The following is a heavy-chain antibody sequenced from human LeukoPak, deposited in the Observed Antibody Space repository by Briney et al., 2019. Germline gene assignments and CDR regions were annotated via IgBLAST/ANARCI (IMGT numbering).Heavy chain of an antibody. CDR3: ARGSRVLRYFDWSYDY. J-gene: IGHJ4*02. CDR2: ISSSGSTI. CDR1: GFTFSSYE. D-gene: IGHD3-9*01. Sequence: PGGSLRLSCAASGFTFSSYEMNWVRQAPGKGLEWVSYISSSGSTIYYADSVKGRFTISRDNAKNSLYLQMNSLRAEVTAVYYCARGSRVLRYFDWSYDYWGQGTLVTVSS. V-gene: IGHV3-48*03.